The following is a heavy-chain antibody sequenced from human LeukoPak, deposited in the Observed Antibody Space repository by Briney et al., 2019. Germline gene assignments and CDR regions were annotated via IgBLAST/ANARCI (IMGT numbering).Heavy chain of an antibody. CDR3: ARVRVTMVRGVHDNWFDP. Sequence: ASVKVSCKASGYTFTGYYMHWVRQAPGQGLEWMGWINPNSGGTNYAQKFQGRVTMIRDTSISTAYMELSRLRSDDTAAYYCARVRVTMVRGVHDNWFDPWGQGTLVTVSS. J-gene: IGHJ5*02. D-gene: IGHD3-10*01. V-gene: IGHV1-2*02. CDR1: GYTFTGYY. CDR2: INPNSGGT.